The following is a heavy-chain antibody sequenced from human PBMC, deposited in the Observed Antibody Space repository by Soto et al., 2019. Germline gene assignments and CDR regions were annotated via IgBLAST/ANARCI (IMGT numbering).Heavy chain of an antibody. CDR2: MNPNSGNT. V-gene: IGHV1-8*01. CDR3: ARGRKDYYDSSGYVAY. D-gene: IGHD3-22*01. CDR1: GYTFTSYD. J-gene: IGHJ4*02. Sequence: QVQLVQSGAEVKKPGASVKVSCKASGYTFTSYDINWVRQATGQGLEWMGWMNPNSGNTGYAQKFQGRVTMTRNTSISTAYMELSSLRSEDTAVYYCARGRKDYYDSSGYVAYWGQGTLVTVSS.